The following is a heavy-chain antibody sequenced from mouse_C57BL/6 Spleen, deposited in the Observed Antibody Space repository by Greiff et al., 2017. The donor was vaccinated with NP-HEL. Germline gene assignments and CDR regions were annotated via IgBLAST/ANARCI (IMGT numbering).Heavy chain of an antibody. CDR1: GFTFSDYY. Sequence: DVQLQESEGGLVQPGSSMKLSCTASGFTFSDYYMAWVRQVPEKGLEWVANINYDGSSTYYLDSLKSRFIISRDNAKNILYLQMSSLKSEDTATYYCARQRVITTVGFDVWGTGTTVTVSS. CDR2: INYDGSST. CDR3: ARQRVITTVGFDV. D-gene: IGHD1-1*01. V-gene: IGHV5-16*01. J-gene: IGHJ1*03.